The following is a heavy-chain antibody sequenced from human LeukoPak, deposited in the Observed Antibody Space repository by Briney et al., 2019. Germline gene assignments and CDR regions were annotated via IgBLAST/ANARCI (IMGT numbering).Heavy chain of an antibody. V-gene: IGHV3-21*04. CDR3: ARELPLGV. Sequence: PGGSLRLSCAASGLTFSSYTMNWVRQAPGEGLEWVSSIGSSTSYIYYADSVKGRFTISRDNAQNSLYLQMNSLRAEDTAVYYCARELPLGVWGQGTTVTVSS. CDR1: GLTFSSYT. CDR2: IGSSTSYI. J-gene: IGHJ6*02. D-gene: IGHD1-14*01.